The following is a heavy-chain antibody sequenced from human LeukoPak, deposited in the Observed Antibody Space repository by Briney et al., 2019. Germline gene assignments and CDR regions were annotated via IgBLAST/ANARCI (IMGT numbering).Heavy chain of an antibody. V-gene: IGHV1-2*06. Sequence: GASVNVSCKDAGYTFTGYYMDGVRQAPGKGIKWMGRINPNSGGTNYAQKFQGRVTMTRDTSISTAYMELSRLRSDDTAVYYCARVRDGYWGQGTLVTVSP. CDR2: INPNSGGT. J-gene: IGHJ4*02. CDR1: GYTFTGYY. CDR3: ARVRDGY. D-gene: IGHD5-24*01.